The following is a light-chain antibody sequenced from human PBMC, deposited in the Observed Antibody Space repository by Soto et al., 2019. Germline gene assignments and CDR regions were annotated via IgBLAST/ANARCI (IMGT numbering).Light chain of an antibody. Sequence: EIVLTRSLVTLSXXXXXXXXXXXRASESVSNNLAWYQQKAGQAPRLLIYGASTRATGIPARFSGSGSGTEFTLTISSLQSDDFAVYYCQQYSIWRTFGQGTKVDI. V-gene: IGKV3-15*01. J-gene: IGKJ1*01. CDR3: QQYSIWRT. CDR2: GAS. CDR1: ESVSNN.